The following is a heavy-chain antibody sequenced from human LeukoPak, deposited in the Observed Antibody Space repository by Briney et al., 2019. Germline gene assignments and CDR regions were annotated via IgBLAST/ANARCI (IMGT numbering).Heavy chain of an antibody. J-gene: IGHJ4*02. V-gene: IGHV3-30-3*01. Sequence: GRSLRLSCTASGFTLSRYAMSWVRQAPGKGLEWVAVISYDGDNKYYADSVKGRFTISRDNSKNTLYLQMNSLRAEDTALYYCGRVRICSGSDYGYYFDYWGQGTLVTVSS. CDR3: GRVRICSGSDYGYYFDY. CDR1: GFTLSRYA. CDR2: ISYDGDNK. D-gene: IGHD1-26*01.